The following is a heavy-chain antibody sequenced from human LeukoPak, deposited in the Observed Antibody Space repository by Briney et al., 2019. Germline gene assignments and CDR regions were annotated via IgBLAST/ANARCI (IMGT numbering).Heavy chain of an antibody. CDR3: AKEGGTGTRFDY. Sequence: GGSLRLPCAASGFTFSSYAMSWVRQAPGKGLYWVSAISGSGTGTYYADSVKGRFTISRDNSKNTLYLQMNSLRAEDTAVYYCAKEGGTGTRFDYWGQGTLVTVSS. J-gene: IGHJ4*02. V-gene: IGHV3-23*01. CDR2: ISGSGTGT. D-gene: IGHD1-7*01. CDR1: GFTFSSYA.